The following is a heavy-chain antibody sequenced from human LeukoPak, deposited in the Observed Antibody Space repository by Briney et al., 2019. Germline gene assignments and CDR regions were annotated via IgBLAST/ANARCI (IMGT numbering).Heavy chain of an antibody. J-gene: IGHJ4*02. V-gene: IGHV3-7*01. D-gene: IGHD4-23*01. Sequence: GGSLRPSCAASGFTFSSYWMSWVRQAPGKGLEWVANIKQDGSEKYYVDSVKGRFTISRDNAKNSLYLQMNSLRAEDTAVYYCAREWYDYGGNSGDAYGYWGQGTLVTVSS. CDR1: GFTFSSYW. CDR2: IKQDGSEK. CDR3: AREWYDYGGNSGDAYGY.